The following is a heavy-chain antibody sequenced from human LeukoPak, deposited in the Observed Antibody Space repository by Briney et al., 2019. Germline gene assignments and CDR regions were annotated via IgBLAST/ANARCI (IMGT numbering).Heavy chain of an antibody. CDR3: ARDRRVVTYYYFDY. CDR2: ISSSGSTI. D-gene: IGHD2-21*02. Sequence: GGSLRLSGAASGFTFSSYEMNWVRQAPGKGLEWVSYISSSGSTIYYADSVKGRFTISRDNAKNSLYLQMNSLRAEDTAVYYCARDRRVVTYYYFDYWGQGTLVTVSS. CDR1: GFTFSSYE. J-gene: IGHJ4*02. V-gene: IGHV3-48*03.